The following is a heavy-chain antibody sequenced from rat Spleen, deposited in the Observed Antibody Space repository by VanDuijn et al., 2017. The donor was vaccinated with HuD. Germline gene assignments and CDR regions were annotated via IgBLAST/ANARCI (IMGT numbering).Heavy chain of an antibody. CDR1: GFTFKNSW. V-gene: IGHV5-31*01. CDR3: TRGYYFDY. J-gene: IGHJ2*01. Sequence: EVQLVESGGGLVQPGRSLRLSCVASGFTFKNSWMTWIRQAPGKGLKWVASISYDGSTPYYRDSVKGRFTISRDNAKSTLYLQMDSLRSEDTATYYCTRGYYFDYWGQGVMVTVSS. CDR2: ISYDGSTP.